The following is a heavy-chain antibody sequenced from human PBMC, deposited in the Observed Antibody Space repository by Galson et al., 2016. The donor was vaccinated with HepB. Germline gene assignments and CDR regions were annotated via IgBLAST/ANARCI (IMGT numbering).Heavy chain of an antibody. V-gene: IGHV3-21*01. CDR3: ARSDGYKPPYYYGIDV. D-gene: IGHD5-24*01. CDR2: ISTSSTYT. J-gene: IGHJ6*02. Sequence: SLRLSCAPSGFAFNRFSMNWVRQAPGKGLERVSSISTSSTYTFYADAAKGRFAISRDNAKNALYLQMNSLRAEDTAVYFCARSDGYKPPYYYGIDVWGQGTTVTVSS. CDR1: GFAFNRFS.